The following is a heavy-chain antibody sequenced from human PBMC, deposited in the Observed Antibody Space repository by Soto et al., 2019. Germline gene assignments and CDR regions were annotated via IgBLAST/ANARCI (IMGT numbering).Heavy chain of an antibody. J-gene: IGHJ4*02. CDR3: AKFGVDSSSSRNFDY. CDR2: ISGSGGST. Sequence: GGSLRLSCAASGFTFSSYAMSWVRQAPGKGLEWVSAISGSGGSTYYADSVKGRFTISRDNSKNTLYLQMNSLRAEDTAVYYCAKFGVDSSSSRNFDYWGQGTLVTVSS. V-gene: IGHV3-23*01. CDR1: GFTFSSYA. D-gene: IGHD6-6*01.